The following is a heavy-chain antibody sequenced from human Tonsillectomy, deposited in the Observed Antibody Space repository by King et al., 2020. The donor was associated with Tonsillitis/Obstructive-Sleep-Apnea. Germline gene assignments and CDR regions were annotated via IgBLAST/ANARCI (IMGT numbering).Heavy chain of an antibody. D-gene: IGHD3-3*01. CDR1: GGSINSYY. CDR2: FYSSGSS. V-gene: IGHV4-59*01. J-gene: IGHJ6*03. CDR3: ARVITIFGVINSAYYYYMDV. Sequence: VQLQESGPGLVKPSETLSLTCTVSGGSINSYYWTWIRPPPGKGLEWVGFFYSSGSSNYNPSLKSRVTMSVDTSKNQFSLRLSSVTAADTAVYYCARVITIFGVINSAYYYYMDVWGKGTTVTVSS.